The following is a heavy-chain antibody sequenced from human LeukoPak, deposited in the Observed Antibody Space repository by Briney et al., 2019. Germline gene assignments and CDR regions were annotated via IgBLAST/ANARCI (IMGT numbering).Heavy chain of an antibody. CDR3: ASTPSLRLGELSYRNDYYYMDV. CDR1: GGSFSGYY. CDR2: INHSGST. V-gene: IGHV4-34*01. Sequence: SETLSLTCAVYGGSFSGYYWSWIRQPPGKGLEWIGEINHSGSTNYNPSLKSRVTISVDTSKNQFSLKLSSVTAADTAVYYCASTPSLRLGELSYRNDYYYMDVWGKGTTVTVSS. J-gene: IGHJ6*03. D-gene: IGHD3-16*02.